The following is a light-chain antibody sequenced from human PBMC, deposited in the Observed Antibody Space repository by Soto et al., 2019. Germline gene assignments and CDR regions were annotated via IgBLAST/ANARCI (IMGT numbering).Light chain of an antibody. CDR2: LNSDGSH. Sequence: QLVLTQSPSASASLGASVKLTCTLSSGHSSYAIAWHQQQPEKGPRYLMKLNSDGSHKKGDGIPDRFSGSSSGTERYLTISRLQSEDEADYYCQTWGTGIQVFGGGTKLTVL. CDR3: QTWGTGIQV. CDR1: SGHSSYA. J-gene: IGLJ3*02. V-gene: IGLV4-69*01.